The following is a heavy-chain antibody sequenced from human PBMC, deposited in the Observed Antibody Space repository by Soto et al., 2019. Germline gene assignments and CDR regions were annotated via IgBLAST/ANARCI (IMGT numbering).Heavy chain of an antibody. D-gene: IGHD2-15*01. CDR3: AREARCSGGSCKINTQYFDY. Sequence: ASGKVSGKASGYTFTSYGISWVRQAPGQGLEWMGWISAYNGNTNYAQKLQGRVTMTTDTSTSTASMELRSLRSDDTVVYYCAREARCSGGSCKINTQYFDYWGQGPLVDVSS. CDR2: ISAYNGNT. CDR1: GYTFTSYG. V-gene: IGHV1-18*01. J-gene: IGHJ4*02.